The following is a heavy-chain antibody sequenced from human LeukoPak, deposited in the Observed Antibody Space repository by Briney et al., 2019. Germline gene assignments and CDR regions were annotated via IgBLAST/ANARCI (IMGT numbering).Heavy chain of an antibody. CDR3: ARDGGITGTTGSIGY. CDR2: INPNSGGT. Sequence: ASVKVSCKASGYTFTGYYMHWVRQAPGQGLEWMGWINPNSGGTNYAQKFQGWVTMTRDTSISTAYMELSRLRSDDTAVYYCARDGGITGTTGSIGYWGQGTLVTVSS. J-gene: IGHJ4*02. V-gene: IGHV1-2*04. CDR1: GYTFTGYY. D-gene: IGHD1-20*01.